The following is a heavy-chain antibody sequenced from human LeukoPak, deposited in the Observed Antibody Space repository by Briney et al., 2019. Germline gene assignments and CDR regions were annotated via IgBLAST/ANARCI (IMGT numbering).Heavy chain of an antibody. Sequence: GGSLRLSCAVSGFTFSRYWMHWVRQAPGKGVVWVSRINTDGTRTNYADSVKGRFTISRDNAKNTLYLQMNSLRDEGTAVYYCVKDRTREGNRLFEHWGQGTLVTVSS. V-gene: IGHV3-74*01. CDR3: VKDRTREGNRLFEH. CDR1: GFTFSRYW. J-gene: IGHJ4*02. D-gene: IGHD1-1*01. CDR2: INTDGTRT.